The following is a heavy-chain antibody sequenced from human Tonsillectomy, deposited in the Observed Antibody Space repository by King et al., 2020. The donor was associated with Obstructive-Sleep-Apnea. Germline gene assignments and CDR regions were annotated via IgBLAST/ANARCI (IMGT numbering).Heavy chain of an antibody. Sequence: VQLVESGAEVKKPGASVKVSCKASGYIFTSYGISWVRQAPGQGLEWMGWITPSIDNTNIARKAQARVTVTTDTSTRTAYMELRNLRSDDTAVYYCARDRVCSSTSCYGVDDYYGMDVWGQGTTVTVSS. CDR2: ITPSIDNT. V-gene: IGHV1-18*04. CDR3: ARDRVCSSTSCYGVDDYYGMDV. CDR1: GYIFTSYG. D-gene: IGHD2-2*01. J-gene: IGHJ6*02.